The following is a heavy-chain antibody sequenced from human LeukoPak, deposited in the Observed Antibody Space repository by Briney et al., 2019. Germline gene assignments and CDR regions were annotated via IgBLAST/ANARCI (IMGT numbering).Heavy chain of an antibody. J-gene: IGHJ4*02. Sequence: PSETLSLTCAVYGGSFSGYYWSWIRQPPGKGLEWIGEINHSGSTNYNPSLKSRVTISVDTSKNQFSLKLSSVTAADTAVYYCARGPYKSGYSYGPALRFFDYWGQGTLVTVPS. V-gene: IGHV4-34*01. CDR1: GGSFSGYY. D-gene: IGHD5-18*01. CDR2: INHSGST. CDR3: ARGPYKSGYSYGPALRFFDY.